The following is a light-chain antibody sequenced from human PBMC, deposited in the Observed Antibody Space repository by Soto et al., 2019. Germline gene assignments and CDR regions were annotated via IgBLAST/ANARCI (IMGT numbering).Light chain of an antibody. V-gene: IGKV3-15*01. CDR2: DAS. Sequence: MTHSHSTLSASLRYRFTNTCRASQTIGSAVAWYHQRSGQAPRLLIFDASIRVPTTPARFSGSVSGTEFTLTISSLESEDFAVYFCQQYGDRPRTFGQGTKVDIK. CDR3: QQYGDRPRT. CDR1: QTIGSA. J-gene: IGKJ1*01.